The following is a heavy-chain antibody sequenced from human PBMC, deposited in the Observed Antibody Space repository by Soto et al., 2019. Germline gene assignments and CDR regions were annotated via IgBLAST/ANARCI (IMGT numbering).Heavy chain of an antibody. Sequence: ASVKVSCKASGYTFTSYAMHWVRQAPGQRLEWMGWINAGNGNTKYSQKFQGRVTITRDTSASTAYMELSSLRSEDTAVYYCARGEYYGSGSYSYYYYGMDVWGQGTTVTVSS. CDR1: GYTFTSYA. CDR2: INAGNGNT. V-gene: IGHV1-3*01. J-gene: IGHJ6*02. D-gene: IGHD3-10*01. CDR3: ARGEYYGSGSYSYYYYGMDV.